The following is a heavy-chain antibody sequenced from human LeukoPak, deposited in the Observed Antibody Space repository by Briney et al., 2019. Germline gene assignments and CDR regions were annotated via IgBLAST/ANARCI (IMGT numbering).Heavy chain of an antibody. D-gene: IGHD2-15*01. J-gene: IGHJ4*02. CDR3: ARETGGSWNFDY. CDR2: IKEDGSEK. Sequence: QSGGSLRLSCAASGFTFSTYWMSWVRQAPGKGLEWVANIKEDGSEKYYVDSVKGRFSISRDNAKNSLYLQMNSLRAEDTAVYYCARETGGSWNFDYWGQGTLVTVSS. CDR1: GFTFSTYW. V-gene: IGHV3-7*03.